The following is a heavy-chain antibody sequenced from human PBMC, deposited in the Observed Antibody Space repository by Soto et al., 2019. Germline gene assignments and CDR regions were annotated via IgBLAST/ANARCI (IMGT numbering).Heavy chain of an antibody. CDR3: EKEYEYSSGWERIDY. CDR1: GFTFSSDA. D-gene: IGHD6-19*01. J-gene: IGHJ4*02. V-gene: IGHV3-23*01. Sequence: GGSLVLACAASGFTFSSDAMSWVRQAPGKGLEWVSAISGSGVSTYYAGAVKGRFTISRDNSKNTLYLQMNSLRAEDTAVYYCEKEYEYSSGWERIDYWGQGTLVTVSS. CDR2: ISGSGVST.